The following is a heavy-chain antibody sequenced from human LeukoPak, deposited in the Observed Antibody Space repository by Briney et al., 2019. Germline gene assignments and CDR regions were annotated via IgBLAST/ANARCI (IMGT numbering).Heavy chain of an antibody. CDR1: GFTFSDSC. V-gene: IGHV3-11*04. D-gene: IGHD1-7*01. CDR2: ISGSGTIM. Sequence: PGGSLRLSCAASGFTFSDSCTTWIRQAPGKGLEWVSYISGSGTIMYYADSVKGRFTISRDNAKNSLFLQMNSLRAEDTAVYYCARGWWNYVSWGQGTLVTVSS. J-gene: IGHJ4*02. CDR3: ARGWWNYVS.